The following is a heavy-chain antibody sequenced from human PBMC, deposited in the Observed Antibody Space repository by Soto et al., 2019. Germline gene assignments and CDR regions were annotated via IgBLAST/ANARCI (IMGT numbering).Heavy chain of an antibody. CDR1: GMTFINAW. V-gene: IGHV3-15*05. D-gene: IGHD3-3*01. CDR3: SKGELAFGSGYPNYFDH. J-gene: IGHJ4*02. CDR2: IKNKIDSGTT. Sequence: GGSLRLSCTVSGMTFINAWMNWVRQAPGKGPEWVGRIKNKIDSGTTDYAAPVKGRFNISRDDSKNTLYLQMNSLRTEDTAVYYCSKGELAFGSGYPNYFDHWGRGTLVTVSS.